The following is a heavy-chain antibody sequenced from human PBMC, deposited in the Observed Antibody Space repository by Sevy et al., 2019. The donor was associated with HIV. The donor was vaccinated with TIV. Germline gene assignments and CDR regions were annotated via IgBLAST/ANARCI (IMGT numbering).Heavy chain of an antibody. CDR1: GFTFSSYA. CDR3: AKEDHDFWSGYYRRGPRGNFDY. D-gene: IGHD3-3*01. CDR2: ISGSGGST. Sequence: GGSLRLSCTASGFTFSSYAMSWVRQAPGQGLQLVSAISGSGGSTYYADSVKGRFTISRDNSKNTLYLQMNSLRAEDTAVYYCAKEDHDFWSGYYRRGPRGNFDYWGQGTLVTVSS. V-gene: IGHV3-23*01. J-gene: IGHJ4*02.